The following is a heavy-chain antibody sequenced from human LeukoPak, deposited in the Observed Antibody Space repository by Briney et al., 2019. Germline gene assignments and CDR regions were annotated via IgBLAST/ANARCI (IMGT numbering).Heavy chain of an antibody. J-gene: IGHJ3*02. V-gene: IGHV3-21*01. CDR3: ARGGSVWGSFRIPSDAFDI. D-gene: IGHD3-16*02. Sequence: GGSLRLSCAASGFTFSSYSMNWVRQAPGKGLEWVSSVSSTTGYIYYADSVKGRFTMSRDNAKNSLSLQMNSLRAEDTAVYYCARGGSVWGSFRIPSDAFDIWGQGTMVTVSS. CDR2: VSSTTGYI. CDR1: GFTFSSYS.